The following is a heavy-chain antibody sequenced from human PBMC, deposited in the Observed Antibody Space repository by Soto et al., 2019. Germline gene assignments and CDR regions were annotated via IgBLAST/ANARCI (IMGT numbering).Heavy chain of an antibody. D-gene: IGHD2-21*02. J-gene: IGHJ3*02. V-gene: IGHV1-69*13. CDR3: AREKSGCDGDCYDAFDI. CDR2: IIPIFVTA. CDR1: GGTFTTYG. Sequence: ASVKVSCKASGGTFTTYGINWVRQAPGQGLEWMGGIIPIFVTANYAQKFQGRVTITADESTRTVYMELSSLRSEDTALYFCAREKSGCDGDCYDAFDIWGHGTMVTVSS.